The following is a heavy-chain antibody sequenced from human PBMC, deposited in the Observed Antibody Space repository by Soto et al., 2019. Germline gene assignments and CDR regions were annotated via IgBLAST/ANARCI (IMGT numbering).Heavy chain of an antibody. J-gene: IGHJ4*02. CDR2: LSYTGNT. V-gene: IGHV4-59*01. CDR1: GGGLSGDY. CDR3: ARMDSSDYYRIDY. D-gene: IGHD3-22*01. Sequence: SETLSLTCTVSGGGLSGDYLTWIRQPPGKGLEWIGYLSYTGNTNYNPSLKSRVTISVDRSKIQFFLELRSVTAADTAVYYCARMDSSDYYRIDYWGQGTPVTVS.